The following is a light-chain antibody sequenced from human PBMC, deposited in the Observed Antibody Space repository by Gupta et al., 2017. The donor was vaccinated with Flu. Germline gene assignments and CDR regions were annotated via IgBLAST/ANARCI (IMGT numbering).Light chain of an antibody. V-gene: IGLV1-51*01. CDR2: DNN. CDR3: SSADSTLNVFV. J-gene: IGLJ3*02. CDR1: IANIGNND. Sequence: KVSITCAASIANIGNNDVYWYQQLPGTAPKLLMYDNNKRHSGSPDRFSASWSGTSATLRITRLQTEDEADYHCSSADSTLNVFVFGGGIKVTVL.